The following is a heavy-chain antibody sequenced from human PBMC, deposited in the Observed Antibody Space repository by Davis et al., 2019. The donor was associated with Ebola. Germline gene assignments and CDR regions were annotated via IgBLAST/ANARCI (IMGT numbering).Heavy chain of an antibody. CDR1: GFTFSNAW. D-gene: IGHD1-26*01. V-gene: IGHV3-15*01. CDR3: TTGRIAGATVVGHDY. J-gene: IGHJ4*02. CDR2: IRSKTDGGTT. Sequence: GGSLKISCAASGFTFSNAWMSWVRQAPGKGLEWVGRIRSKTDGGTTDYAAPVKGRFTISRDDSKNTLYLQMNSLKTEDTAVYSCTTGRIAGATVVGHDYWGQGTLVTVSS.